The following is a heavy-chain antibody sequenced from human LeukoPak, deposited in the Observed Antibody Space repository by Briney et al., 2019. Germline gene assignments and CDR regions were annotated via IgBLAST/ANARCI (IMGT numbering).Heavy chain of an antibody. D-gene: IGHD1-1*01. V-gene: IGHV5-51*01. CDR2: IYPGDSDT. Sequence: GESLKISCKGSGYSFASYWIVWVRQMPGKGLECMGIIYPGDSDTRYRPSFQGQATISADKSISTAYLQWSGLKTSDTAMYYCATTTTRGIPHYFDYWGQGTLVTVSS. J-gene: IGHJ4*02. CDR3: ATTTTRGIPHYFDY. CDR1: GYSFASYW.